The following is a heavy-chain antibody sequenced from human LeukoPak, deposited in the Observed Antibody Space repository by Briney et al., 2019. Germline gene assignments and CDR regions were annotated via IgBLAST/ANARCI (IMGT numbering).Heavy chain of an antibody. D-gene: IGHD3-10*01. CDR1: GGSISSYY. CDR2: IYTSGST. V-gene: IGHV4-4*07. CDR3: ARGPTNRGTFDY. Sequence: SETLSLTCTVPGGSISSYYWSWIRQPAGKGLEWIGRIYTSGSTNYNPSLKSRVTMSVDTSRNQFSLKLSSVTAADTAVYYCARGPTNRGTFDYWGQGTLVTVSS. J-gene: IGHJ4*02.